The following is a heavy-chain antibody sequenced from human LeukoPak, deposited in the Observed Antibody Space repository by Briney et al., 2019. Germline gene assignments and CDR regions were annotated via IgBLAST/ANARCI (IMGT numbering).Heavy chain of an antibody. CDR3: ARVDSIWYYVDY. J-gene: IGHJ4*02. D-gene: IGHD6-13*01. Sequence: GGSLRLSCAASGFTVSSNYMSWVRQAPGKGLEWVSIIYSDGSTSYADSVKGRFTISRDNFKNTLYLQINSLRAEDTAVFYCARVDSIWYYVDYWGQGTLVTVSS. CDR2: IYSDGST. V-gene: IGHV3-66*01. CDR1: GFTVSSNY.